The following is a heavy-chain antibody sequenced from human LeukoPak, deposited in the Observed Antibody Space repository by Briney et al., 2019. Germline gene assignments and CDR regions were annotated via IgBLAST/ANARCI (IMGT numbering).Heavy chain of an antibody. CDR1: GFTFSSYA. CDR3: ARGGLEMATVSGDYYYYGMDV. D-gene: IGHD5-24*01. J-gene: IGHJ6*02. Sequence: GGSLRLSCAASGFTFSSYAMHWFRQAPGKGLEYVSAISSNGGSTYYANSVKGRFTISRDNSKNTLYLQMGSLRAEDMAVYYCARGGLEMATVSGDYYYYGMDVWGQGTTVTVSS. CDR2: ISSNGGST. V-gene: IGHV3-64*01.